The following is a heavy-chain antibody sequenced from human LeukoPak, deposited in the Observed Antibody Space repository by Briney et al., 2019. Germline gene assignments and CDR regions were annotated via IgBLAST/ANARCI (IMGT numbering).Heavy chain of an antibody. CDR2: IWYVGSNK. D-gene: IGHD6-19*01. J-gene: IGHJ4*02. CDR1: GFTFSSYG. CDR3: AKDAGGIAVAGTFPDY. V-gene: IGHV3-33*06. Sequence: PGGSLRLSCAASGFTFSSYGVHWVRQAPGKGLEWVAVIWYVGSNKYYADSVKGRFTISRDNSKNTLYLQMNSLRAEDTAVYYCAKDAGGIAVAGTFPDYWGQGTLVTVSS.